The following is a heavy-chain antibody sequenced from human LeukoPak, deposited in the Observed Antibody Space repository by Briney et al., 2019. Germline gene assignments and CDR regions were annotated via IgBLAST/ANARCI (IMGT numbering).Heavy chain of an antibody. V-gene: IGHV4-4*02. CDR3: ARVEAAAGTVWFDP. J-gene: IGHJ5*02. CDR2: IYHSGST. D-gene: IGHD6-13*01. CDR1: GGSISSSNW. Sequence: SETLSLTCAVSGGSISSSNWWSWVRQPPGKGLEWIGEIYHSGSTNYNPPLKSRVTISVDKSKNQFSLKLSSVTAADTAVYYCARVEAAAGTVWFDPWGQGTLVTVSS.